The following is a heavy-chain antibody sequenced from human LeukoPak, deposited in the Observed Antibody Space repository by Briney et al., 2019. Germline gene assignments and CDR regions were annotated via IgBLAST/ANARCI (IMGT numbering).Heavy chain of an antibody. CDR2: IIPIFGTA. J-gene: IGHJ4*02. D-gene: IGHD2-2*01. Sequence: SVKVSCKASGGTFSSYAISWVRQAPGQGLEWMGGIIPIFGTANYAQKFQGRVTITADKSTSTAYMELSSLRSEDTAVYYCARANFLYCSSTTCLFDYWGQGTLVTVSS. CDR3: ARANFLYCSSTTCLFDY. V-gene: IGHV1-69*06. CDR1: GGTFSSYA.